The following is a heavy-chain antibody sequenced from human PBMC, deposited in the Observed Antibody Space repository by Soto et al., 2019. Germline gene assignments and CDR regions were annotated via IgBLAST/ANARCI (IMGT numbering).Heavy chain of an antibody. CDR1: GGTFSSYA. Sequence: ASVKVSCKASGGTFSSYAISWVRQAPGQGLEWMGGIIPIFGTANYAQKFQGRVTITADESTSTAYMELSSLRSEDTAVYYCARKTRVYDILTGYNYFDYWGQGTLVTVSS. CDR3: ARKTRVYDILTGYNYFDY. V-gene: IGHV1-69*13. J-gene: IGHJ4*02. CDR2: IIPIFGTA. D-gene: IGHD3-9*01.